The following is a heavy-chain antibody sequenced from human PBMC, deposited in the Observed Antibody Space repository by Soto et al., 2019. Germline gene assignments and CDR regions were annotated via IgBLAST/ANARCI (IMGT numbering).Heavy chain of an antibody. J-gene: IGHJ5*01. V-gene: IGHV3-30*03. CDR1: GFTFRSYA. D-gene: IGHD2-15*01. CDR2: TSYDGSKK. CDR3: ATEGQAPCICRTSFSACFDS. Sequence: QVQLVESGGGVVQPGKSLRLSCVASGFTFRSYAMHWVRQAPGQGLEWVAFTSYDGSKKDYAESLKGRFTVSRGNFMIILYLEMNILIPEATAVYYSATEGQAPCICRTSFSACFDSWGHGTQVTVSS.